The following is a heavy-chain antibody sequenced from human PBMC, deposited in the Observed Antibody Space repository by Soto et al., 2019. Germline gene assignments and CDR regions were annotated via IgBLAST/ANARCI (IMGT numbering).Heavy chain of an antibody. J-gene: IGHJ3*02. V-gene: IGHV1-8*01. CDR1: GYTFTSYD. CDR2: MNPNSGNT. D-gene: IGHD1-26*01. Sequence: QVQLVQSGAEVKKPGASVKVSCKTSGYTFTSYDINWVRQATGQGLEWMGWMNPNSGNTAYAQKLQGRVTMTRNTSISTAYTELSSLRSEDTAVYYCARERSSGAFDIWGKVTMVTVSS. CDR3: ARERSSGAFDI.